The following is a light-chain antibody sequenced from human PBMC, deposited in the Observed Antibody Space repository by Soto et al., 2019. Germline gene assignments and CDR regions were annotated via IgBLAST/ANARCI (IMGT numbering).Light chain of an antibody. CDR2: EVS. Sequence: QSALTQPASVSGSPGQSITISCTGTSSDVGGYNYVSWYLQHPGKAPKLIIYEVSNRPSGVSNRFSGSKSGNTASLTISGLQAEDEADYYCSSYTSSNPYVFGTGTKLTVL. CDR3: SSYTSSNPYV. V-gene: IGLV2-14*01. CDR1: SSDVGGYNY. J-gene: IGLJ1*01.